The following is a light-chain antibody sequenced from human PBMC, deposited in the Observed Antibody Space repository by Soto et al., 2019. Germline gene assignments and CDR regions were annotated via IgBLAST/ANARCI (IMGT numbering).Light chain of an antibody. CDR1: QSLNRD. CDR3: QEYLQWPPGM. CDR2: GAS. Sequence: IVMTQSPATLSMSPGERATLSCRASQSLNRDLAWYQQKPGQSPRLLIFGASIRATGIPARFSGSGSGTEFTLTIGSLQSEDCALYYCQEYLQWPPGMFGQGTTVDMK. V-gene: IGKV3-15*01. J-gene: IGKJ1*01.